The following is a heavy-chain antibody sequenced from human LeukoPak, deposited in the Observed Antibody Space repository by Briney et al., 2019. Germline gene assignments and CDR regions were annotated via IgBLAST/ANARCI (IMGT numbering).Heavy chain of an antibody. Sequence: ASVKVSCKASGYTFTSYGISWVRQAPGQGLEWMGWISAYIGNTNYAQKLQGRVTMTTDTSTSTAYMELRSLRSDDTAVYYCARAFSPTYYYDSSGYYLDYWGQGTLVTVSS. CDR1: GYTFTSYG. V-gene: IGHV1-18*01. J-gene: IGHJ4*02. CDR3: ARAFSPTYYYDSSGYYLDY. D-gene: IGHD3-22*01. CDR2: ISAYIGNT.